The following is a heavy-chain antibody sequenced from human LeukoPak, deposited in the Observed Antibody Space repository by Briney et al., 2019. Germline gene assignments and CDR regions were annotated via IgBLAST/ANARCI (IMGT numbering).Heavy chain of an antibody. J-gene: IGHJ4*02. CDR2: INTNSGGT. Sequence: ASVKVSCKASGYTFTGYYMHWVRQAPGQGLEWMGWINTNSGGTNYAQKLQGRVTMTRDTSISTAYMELSRLRSDDTAVYYCARGQYYDILTGYYRPFDYWGQGTLVTVSS. D-gene: IGHD3-9*01. V-gene: IGHV1-2*02. CDR3: ARGQYYDILTGYYRPFDY. CDR1: GYTFTGYY.